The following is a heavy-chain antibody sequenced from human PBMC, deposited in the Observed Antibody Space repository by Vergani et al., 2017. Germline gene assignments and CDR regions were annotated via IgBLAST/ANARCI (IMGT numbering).Heavy chain of an antibody. CDR2: IKSKTDGGTT. CDR1: GFTFSNAW. D-gene: IGHD2-2*01. CDR3: TRTSICSSTSCYYYYMDV. Sequence: EVQLVESGGGLVKPGGSLRLSCAASGFTFSNAWMSWVRQAPGKGLEWVGRIKSKTDGGTTDYAAPVKGRFTISRDDSKNTLYLQMNSLKTEDTAVCYCTRTSICSSTSCYYYYMDVWGKGTTVTVSS. J-gene: IGHJ6*03. V-gene: IGHV3-15*01.